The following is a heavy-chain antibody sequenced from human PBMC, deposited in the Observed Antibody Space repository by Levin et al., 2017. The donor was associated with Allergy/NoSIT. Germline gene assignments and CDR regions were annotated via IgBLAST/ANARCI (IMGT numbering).Heavy chain of an antibody. CDR2: INHSGST. V-gene: IGHV4-34*01. CDR1: GGSFSGYY. Sequence: SETLSLTCAVYGGSFSGYYWSWIRQPPGKGLEWIGEINHSGSTNYNPSLKSRVTISVDTSKNQFSLKLSSVTAADTAVYYCAREDPLLVGATSHWGQGTLVTVSS. J-gene: IGHJ4*02. D-gene: IGHD1-26*01. CDR3: AREDPLLVGATSH.